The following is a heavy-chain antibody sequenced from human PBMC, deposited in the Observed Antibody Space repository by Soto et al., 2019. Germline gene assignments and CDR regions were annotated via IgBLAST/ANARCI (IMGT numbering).Heavy chain of an antibody. CDR2: INAGNGNT. V-gene: IGHV1-3*01. J-gene: IGHJ4*02. CDR3: ARDIYEYSSSSEASDY. Sequence: ASVKVSCKASGFTFTNSAIQWLRQAPGQRLEWMGWINAGNGNTKYSQKFQGRVTITRDTSASTAYMELSSLRSEDTAVYYCARDIYEYSSSSEASDYWGQGTLVTVSS. D-gene: IGHD6-6*01. CDR1: GFTFTNSA.